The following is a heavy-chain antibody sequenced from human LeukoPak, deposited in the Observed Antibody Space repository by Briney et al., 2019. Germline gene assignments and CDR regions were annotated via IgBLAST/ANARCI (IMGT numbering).Heavy chain of an antibody. CDR3: ARVPRVYGDFDY. J-gene: IGHJ4*02. D-gene: IGHD4-17*01. CDR2: IYYSGST. V-gene: IGHV4-31*03. CDR1: GGSISRGGYY. Sequence: PSETLSLTCTVSGGSISRGGYYWSWIRQHPGKGLEWIGYIYYSGSTYYNPSLKSRVTISVDTSKNQFSLKLSSVTAADTAVYYCARVPRVYGDFDYWGQGTLVTVSS.